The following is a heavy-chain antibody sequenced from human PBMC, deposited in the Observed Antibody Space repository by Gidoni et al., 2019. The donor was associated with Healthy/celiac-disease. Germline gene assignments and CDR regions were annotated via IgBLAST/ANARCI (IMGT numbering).Heavy chain of an antibody. D-gene: IGHD6-19*01. CDR2: INHSGST. V-gene: IGHV4-34*01. J-gene: IGHJ4*01. CDR3: ARGPRRYSSGWYYFDY. CDR1: GGSFSGYY. Sequence: QVQLQQWGAGLLKPSETLSLTCAVYGGSFSGYYWSWIRQPPGKGLEWIGEINHSGSTNSNPSLKSRVTISVDTSNNQFSLKLSSVTAADTAVYYCARGPRRYSSGWYYFDYWGHGTLVTVAS.